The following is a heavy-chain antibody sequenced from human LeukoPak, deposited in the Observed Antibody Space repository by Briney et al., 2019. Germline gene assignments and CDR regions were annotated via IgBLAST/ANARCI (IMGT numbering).Heavy chain of an antibody. CDR3: AKREASSFEY. D-gene: IGHD2-2*01. J-gene: IGHJ4*02. V-gene: IGHV3-23*01. CDR2: LSGSSGGT. CDR1: GFTFSSSV. Sequence: PGGSLRLSCVASGFTFSSSVMGWVRQAPGKGLEWVSTLSGSSGGTYYADSVKGRFTISRDISKNTLYLQMNSLRAEETAVYYCAKREASSFEYWGQGTLVTVSS.